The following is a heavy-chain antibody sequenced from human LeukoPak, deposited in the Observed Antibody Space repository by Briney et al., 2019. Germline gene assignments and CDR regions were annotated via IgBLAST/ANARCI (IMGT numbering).Heavy chain of an antibody. CDR1: GYSISSGYY. J-gene: IGHJ4*02. CDR3: ARGVNSGYFDY. D-gene: IGHD1-26*01. Sequence: SETLSLTCTVSGYSISSGYYWGWIRHPPGKGREWIGSIYHSGSTYYDPSLKSRVTISLDTSKNQSSLKLSSVTAADTAVYYCARGVNSGYFDYCGQGTLVTVSS. V-gene: IGHV4-38-2*02. CDR2: IYHSGST.